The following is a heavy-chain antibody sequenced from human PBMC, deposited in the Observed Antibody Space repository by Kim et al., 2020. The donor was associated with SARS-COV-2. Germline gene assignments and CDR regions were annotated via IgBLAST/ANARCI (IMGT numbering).Heavy chain of an antibody. CDR2: IYYSGST. CDR1: GGSISSSSYY. CDR3: ARNRRQLELLSYYYYGMDV. J-gene: IGHJ6*02. V-gene: IGHV4-39*07. D-gene: IGHD1-7*01. Sequence: SETLSLTCTVSGGSISSSSYYWGWIRQPPGKGLEWIGSIYYSGSTYYNPSLKSRVTISVDTSKNQFSLKLSSVTAADTAVYYCARNRRQLELLSYYYYGMDVWGQGTTVTVSS.